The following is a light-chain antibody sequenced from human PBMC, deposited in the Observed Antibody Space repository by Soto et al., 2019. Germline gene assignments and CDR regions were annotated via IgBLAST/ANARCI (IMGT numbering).Light chain of an antibody. CDR1: SRDIGGYGF. CDR3: SSYSDTNRCV. Sequence: QSALTQPPSASGSPGQAVTISCTGTSRDIGGYGFVSWYQVRPGEAPQLIIYNVNGRPSGVPRRFSGSKSGNPGSLSVSGLQVVDEADYFCSSYSDTNRCVFGTGTKVTVL. CDR2: NVN. J-gene: IGLJ1*01. V-gene: IGLV2-8*01.